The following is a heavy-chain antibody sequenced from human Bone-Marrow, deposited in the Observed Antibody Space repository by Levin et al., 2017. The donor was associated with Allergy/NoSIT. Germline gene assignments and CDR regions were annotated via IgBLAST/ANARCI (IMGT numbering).Heavy chain of an antibody. CDR1: GDSISGAFY. J-gene: IGHJ4*02. CDR2: FYHTGNT. CDR3: ARAGRGWGGSRGPFDY. V-gene: IGHV4-38-2*02. Sequence: SQTLSLTCTVSGDSISGAFYWAWIRLPPGKGLEWIATFYHTGNTYYNPSLKSRVTISVDTSKSQFSLNVTSVTAADTAVYYCARAGRGWGGSRGPFDYWGQGTLVTVSS. D-gene: IGHD3-10*01.